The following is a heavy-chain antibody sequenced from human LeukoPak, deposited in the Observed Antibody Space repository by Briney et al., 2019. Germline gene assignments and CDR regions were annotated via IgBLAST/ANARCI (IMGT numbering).Heavy chain of an antibody. Sequence: PGGSLRLSCAASGFTFSSYGMHWVRQAPGKGLEWVAVISFDATNKYYADSVKGRFTISRDNSKNTLYLQMNSLRAEDTAVYYCARYGSYYPYYFDYWGQGTLVTVSS. CDR2: ISFDATNK. J-gene: IGHJ4*02. D-gene: IGHD1-26*01. CDR3: ARYGSYYPYYFDY. V-gene: IGHV3-30*03. CDR1: GFTFSSYG.